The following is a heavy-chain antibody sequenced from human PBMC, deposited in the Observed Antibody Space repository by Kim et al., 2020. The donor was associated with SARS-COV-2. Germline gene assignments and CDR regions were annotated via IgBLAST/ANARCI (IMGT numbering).Heavy chain of an antibody. J-gene: IGHJ3*02. CDR3: ARDEGSSAFDI. CDR2: N. Sequence: NDYAVSVKSRITINPDTSKNQFSLHLNSVTPEDTAVYYCARDEGSSAFDIWGQGTMVTVSS. D-gene: IGHD6-6*01. V-gene: IGHV6-1*01.